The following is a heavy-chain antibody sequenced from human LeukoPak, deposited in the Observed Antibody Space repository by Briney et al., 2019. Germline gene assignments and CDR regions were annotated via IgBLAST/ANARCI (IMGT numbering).Heavy chain of an antibody. D-gene: IGHD3-9*01. CDR2: INPDSGGT. V-gene: IGHV1-2*02. Sequence: GASVKVSCKDSGSTFTGYYIHWVRQAPGQGLEWMGWINPDSGGTRYAQKFHGRVTMTRDASITTAYLELSRLRSDDTAVYYCARTLRYFDPGAYDFWGQGALVTVSS. CDR1: GSTFTGYY. J-gene: IGHJ4*02. CDR3: ARTLRYFDPGAYDF.